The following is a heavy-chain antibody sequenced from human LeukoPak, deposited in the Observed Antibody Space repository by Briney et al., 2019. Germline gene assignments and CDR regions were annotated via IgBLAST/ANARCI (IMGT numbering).Heavy chain of an antibody. CDR3: ARVAAAAGIINWFDP. D-gene: IGHD6-13*01. Sequence: PSETLSLTCTVSGGSISRYYWSWIRQPPGEGLEWFGYIYYSGSTNYNPSLKSRVTISVDTSKNQFSLKLSSVTAADTAVYYCARVAAAAGIINWFDPWGQGTLVTVSS. CDR2: IYYSGST. CDR1: GGSISRYY. J-gene: IGHJ5*02. V-gene: IGHV4-59*01.